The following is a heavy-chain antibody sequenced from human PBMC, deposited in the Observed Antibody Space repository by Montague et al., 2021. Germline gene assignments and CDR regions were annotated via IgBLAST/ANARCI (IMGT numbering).Heavy chain of an antibody. CDR1: GFSFSIYW. J-gene: IGHJ3*02. CDR3: ARNLASAAPGAFDI. CDR2: ITLDGSST. Sequence: SLRLSCAASGFSFSIYWMHWVRQAPGKGLLWVSRITLDGSSTNFADSVKGRFTTSRDNAKATLYLQMNSLRVEDTAVYYCARNLASAAPGAFDIWGQGTMVTVSS. D-gene: IGHD2-2*01. V-gene: IGHV3-74*01.